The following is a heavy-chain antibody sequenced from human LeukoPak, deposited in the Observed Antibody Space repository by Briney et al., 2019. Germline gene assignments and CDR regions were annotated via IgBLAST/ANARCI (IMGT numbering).Heavy chain of an antibody. V-gene: IGHV1-46*01. D-gene: IGHD3-10*01. CDR2: INPSGGST. J-gene: IGHJ4*02. Sequence: ASVKVSCKASGYTFTSYYIHWVRQAPGQGLEWMGIINPSGGSTTYPQRVQGRVTMTRDTSTSPVYLELTSLRSEDTAVYFCARFYDSGTSFDYWGQGTLVTVSS. CDR1: GYTFTSYY. CDR3: ARFYDSGTSFDY.